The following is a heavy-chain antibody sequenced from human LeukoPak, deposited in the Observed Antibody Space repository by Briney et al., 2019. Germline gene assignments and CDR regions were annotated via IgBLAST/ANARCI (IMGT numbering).Heavy chain of an antibody. CDR2: IYPGDSDT. Sequence: PGASLKISCKGSGYSFTSYWICWVRQMPGKGLEWMGIIYPGDSDTRYSPSFQGQVTISVDKSINTAYLQWSSLKASDTAMYYCARQNGGPDYYYYMDVWGKGTTVTVAS. J-gene: IGHJ6*03. D-gene: IGHD3-16*01. V-gene: IGHV5-51*01. CDR3: ARQNGGPDYYYYMDV. CDR1: GYSFTSYW.